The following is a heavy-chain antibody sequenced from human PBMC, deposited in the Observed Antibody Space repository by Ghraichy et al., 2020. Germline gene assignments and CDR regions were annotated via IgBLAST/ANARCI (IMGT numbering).Heavy chain of an antibody. V-gene: IGHV4-59*01. CDR1: GDSISTNY. D-gene: IGHD3-22*01. CDR2: VYYTGST. Sequence: SQTLSLTCTVSGDSISTNYWSWIRQPPGKGLEWIGYVYYTGSTNYNPSLKSRVTISVDTSKNQFSLNLTSVTAADTAVYYCARVSGYYDSSSYYKGYQYFQDWGQATLATVSS. CDR3: ARVSGYYDSSSYYKGYQYFQD. J-gene: IGHJ1*01.